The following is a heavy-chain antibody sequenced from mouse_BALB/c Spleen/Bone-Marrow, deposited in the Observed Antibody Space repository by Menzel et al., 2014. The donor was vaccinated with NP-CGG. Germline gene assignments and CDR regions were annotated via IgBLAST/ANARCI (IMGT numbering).Heavy chain of an antibody. J-gene: IGHJ4*01. D-gene: IGHD1-2*01. CDR1: GFSLTSYG. CDR2: IWSGGST. Sequence: QVQLQQPRPGLVQPSQSLSITCTASGFSLTSYGVHWVRQSPGKGLEWLGVIWSGGSTDYNAAFISRLSISKDDSKSQVFFKMNSLQADDTAIYYCARNWGYGYLFYAMDYWGQGTSVTVSS. V-gene: IGHV2-4-1*01. CDR3: ARNWGYGYLFYAMDY.